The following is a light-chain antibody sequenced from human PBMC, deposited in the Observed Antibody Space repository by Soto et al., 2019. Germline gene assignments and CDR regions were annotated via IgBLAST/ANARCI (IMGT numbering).Light chain of an antibody. V-gene: IGKV3-15*01. CDR2: SPS. J-gene: IGKJ2*01. Sequence: EIPMTQSPATLSVSPGERATLSCRASQSISTELAWYQQIPGQPHRLLIHSPSTRATGVPARFTGSGSGSKYTLTISGLRCVDFASDYCQQGHNWPLTFGQGTRLEI. CDR3: QQGHNWPLT. CDR1: QSISTE.